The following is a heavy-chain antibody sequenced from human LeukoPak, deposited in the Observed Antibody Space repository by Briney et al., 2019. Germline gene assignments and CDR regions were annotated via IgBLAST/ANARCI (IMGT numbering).Heavy chain of an antibody. CDR2: MNPNSGNT. D-gene: IGHD6-6*01. CDR3: ARDKDSIAARLGY. J-gene: IGHJ4*02. V-gene: IGHV1-8*01. CDR1: GYTFTSYD. Sequence: ASVKVSCKASGYTFTSYDINWVRQATGQGLEWMGWMNPNSGNTGYAQKLQGRVTMTTDTSTSTAYMELRSLRSDDTAVYYCARDKDSIAARLGYWGQGTLVTVSS.